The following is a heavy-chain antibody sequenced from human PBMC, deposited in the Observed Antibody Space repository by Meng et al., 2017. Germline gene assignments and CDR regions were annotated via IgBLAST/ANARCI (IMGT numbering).Heavy chain of an antibody. CDR2: IYSSGSA. V-gene: IGHV4-59*01. Sequence: QEWGHGLVKPPEPRPLPSPVSGGSISRYYWTWIRQPPGQGLGWIGYIYSSGSANYNPSLKSRVTISVDTSKNQFSLKLSSVTAADTAVYYCARGYDFWSGQYSFDYWGQGTLVTVSS. D-gene: IGHD3-3*01. CDR1: GGSISRYY. CDR3: ARGYDFWSGQYSFDY. J-gene: IGHJ4*02.